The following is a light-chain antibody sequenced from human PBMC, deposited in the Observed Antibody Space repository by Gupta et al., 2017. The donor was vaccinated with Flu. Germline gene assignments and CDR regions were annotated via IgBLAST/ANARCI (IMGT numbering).Light chain of an antibody. CDR3: QQSDSTPWT. CDR2: AAS. CDR1: QSISSY. V-gene: IGKV1-39*01. J-gene: IGKJ1*01. Sequence: DIQMTRSPASLSASVVDSVSITCRASQSISSYLNWYQQKPGKAPKLLIYAASSLQSGVPSRFSGSGSATDFTLTIISLQPEDFATYYCQQSDSTPWTFGQGTKVEIK.